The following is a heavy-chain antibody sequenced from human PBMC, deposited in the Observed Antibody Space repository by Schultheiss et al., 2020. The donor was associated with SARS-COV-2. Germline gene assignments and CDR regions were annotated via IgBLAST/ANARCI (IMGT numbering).Heavy chain of an antibody. J-gene: IGHJ4*02. CDR2: IKQDGSVE. V-gene: IGHV3-7*03. CDR1: GFTFRNYW. D-gene: IGHD5-24*01. Sequence: SCAASGFTFRNYWMDWVRQAPGKGLQWVANIKQDGSVEHYVDSVRGRFIISRDNAKNTLDLQMNSLRVDDTAVYYCVKEGEEMGTSWGQGTLVTVSS. CDR3: VKEGEEMGTS.